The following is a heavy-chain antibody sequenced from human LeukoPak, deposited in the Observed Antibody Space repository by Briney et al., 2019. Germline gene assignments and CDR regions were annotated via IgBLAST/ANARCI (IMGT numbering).Heavy chain of an antibody. D-gene: IGHD6-6*01. V-gene: IGHV1-18*01. CDR3: AREWRIAARRGFDY. Sequence: ASVKVSCEASGYTFTSYGISWVRQAPGQRLEWMGWISAYNGNTNCAQKLQGRVTMTTDTSTSTAYMELRSLRSDDTAVYYCAREWRIAARRGFDYWGQGTLVTVSS. CDR2: ISAYNGNT. J-gene: IGHJ4*02. CDR1: GYTFTSYG.